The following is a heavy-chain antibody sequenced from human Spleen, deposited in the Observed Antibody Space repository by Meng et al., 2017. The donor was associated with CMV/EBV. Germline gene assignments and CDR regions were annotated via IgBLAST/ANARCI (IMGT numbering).Heavy chain of an antibody. V-gene: IGHV3-30*04. J-gene: IGHJ4*02. CDR2: ISHDGSNK. CDR3: ARSLFDSNDPFDY. Sequence: GESLKISCAASGFTFSSYKMHWVRQAPGKGLEWVAVISHDGSNKYYADSVQGRFTISRDNAKNSLYLQMNSLRADDTAVYYCARSLFDSNDPFDYWGQGAVVTVSS. CDR1: GFTFSSYK. D-gene: IGHD3-22*01.